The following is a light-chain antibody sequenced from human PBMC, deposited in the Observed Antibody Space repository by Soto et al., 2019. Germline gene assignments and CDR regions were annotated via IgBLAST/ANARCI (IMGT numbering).Light chain of an antibody. CDR1: SSDVGGYNY. V-gene: IGLV2-14*01. CDR2: EVS. CDR3: SSYTRSRTRV. J-gene: IGLJ3*02. Sequence: QSALTQPASVSGSPGQSSTISCTGTSSDVGGYNYVSWYQQHPGKAPQLMIYEVSNRPSGVSNSFSGSKSGNTASLTISGLQAEDEADYYCSSYTRSRTRVFGGVTTLTVL.